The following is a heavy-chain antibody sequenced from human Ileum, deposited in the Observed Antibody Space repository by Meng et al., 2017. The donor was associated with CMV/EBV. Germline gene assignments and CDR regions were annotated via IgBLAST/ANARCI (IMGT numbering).Heavy chain of an antibody. V-gene: IGHV3-21*01. CDR3: ARDLYCSSTSCYDGYYGMDV. Sequence: GGSLRPSCAAPGFTFSSYSMNWVRQAPGKGLEWVSSISSSSSYIYYADSVKGRFTISRDNAKNSLYLQMNSLRAEDTAVYYCARDLYCSSTSCYDGYYGMDVWGQGTTVTVSS. D-gene: IGHD2-2*01. CDR2: ISSSSSYI. CDR1: GFTFSSYS. J-gene: IGHJ6*02.